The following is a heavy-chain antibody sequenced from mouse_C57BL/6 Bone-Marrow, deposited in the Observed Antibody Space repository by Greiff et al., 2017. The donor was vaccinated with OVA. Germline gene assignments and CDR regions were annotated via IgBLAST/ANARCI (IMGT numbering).Heavy chain of an antibody. CDR2: IDPEDGET. CDR3: ARRQSRIRGYFDY. Sequence: VQLQQSGAELVKPGASVTLSCTASGFNIKDYYMPWVQQRTEQGLEWIGRIDPEDGETKYAPKFQVKATITADTSSNTAYLQLSSLTSEDTAVYYCARRQSRIRGYFDYWGQGTTRTVSS. V-gene: IGHV14-2*01. CDR1: GFNIKDYY. D-gene: IGHD3-2*02. J-gene: IGHJ2*01.